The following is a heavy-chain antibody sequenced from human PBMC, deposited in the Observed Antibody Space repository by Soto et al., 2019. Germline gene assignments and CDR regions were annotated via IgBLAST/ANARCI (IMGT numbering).Heavy chain of an antibody. CDR3: ARDFRPYPAANYYGMDV. J-gene: IGHJ6*02. D-gene: IGHD6-25*01. CDR2: ISAYNGNT. CDR1: GYTFTSYG. Sequence: GASVKVSCKASGYTFTSYGISWVRQAPGQGLEWMGWISAYNGNTNYAQKLQGRVTMTTDTSTSTAYMELRSLRSDDTAVYYCARDFRPYPAANYYGMDVWGQGTTVTVSS. V-gene: IGHV1-18*01.